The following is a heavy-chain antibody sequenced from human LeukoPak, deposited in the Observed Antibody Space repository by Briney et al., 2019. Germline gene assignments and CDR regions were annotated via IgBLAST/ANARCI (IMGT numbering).Heavy chain of an antibody. CDR1: GGSFSGYY. Sequence: SETLSLTCAVYGGSFSGYYWSWIRQPPGKGLEWIGEINHSGSTNYNPSLKSRVTISVDTSKNQFSLKLRSVTAADTAVYYCARVLVYYGSGRSGGYYYYMDVWGKGTTVTVSS. D-gene: IGHD3-10*01. CDR2: INHSGST. J-gene: IGHJ6*03. CDR3: ARVLVYYGSGRSGGYYYYMDV. V-gene: IGHV4-34*01.